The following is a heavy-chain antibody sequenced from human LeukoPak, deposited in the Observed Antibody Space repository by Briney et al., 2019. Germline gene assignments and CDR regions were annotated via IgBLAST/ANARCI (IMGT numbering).Heavy chain of an antibody. CDR3: ARDNNWIADY. Sequence: ASVKVSCKASGYTFTSYGISWVRQAPGQGPEWVGWISPYNGNTRYGQKFQGRVTLTTDTSTNTAYMELRSLRSDDTAVYYCARDNNWIADYWGQGTLVTVSS. CDR1: GYTFTSYG. CDR2: ISPYNGNT. D-gene: IGHD1-1*01. V-gene: IGHV1-18*01. J-gene: IGHJ4*02.